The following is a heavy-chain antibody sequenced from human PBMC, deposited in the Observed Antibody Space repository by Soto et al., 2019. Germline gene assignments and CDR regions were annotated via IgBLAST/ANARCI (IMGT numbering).Heavy chain of an antibody. V-gene: IGHV4-39*01. D-gene: IGHD3-10*01. J-gene: IGHJ4*02. CDR1: GGSISSSSYY. CDR3: VRHSGSTYYGSGSFYNTPFDY. CDR2: IYYSGTT. Sequence: QLQLQESGPGLVKPSETLFLNCAVSGGSISSSSYYWGWTRQPPGEGLEWIASIYYSGTTYYKSSLRSRLTISIGSSKYQFSLKLSSVNAADTAVYYCVRHSGSTYYGSGSFYNTPFDYWGQETLVTVSS.